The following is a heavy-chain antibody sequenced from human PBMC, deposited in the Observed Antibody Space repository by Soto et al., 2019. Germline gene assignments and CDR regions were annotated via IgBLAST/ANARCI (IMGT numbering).Heavy chain of an antibody. CDR3: AREWYWRLLDY. Sequence: SSETLSLTCAVYGGSFSGYYWSWIRQPPGKGLEWIGEINHSGSTNYNPSLKSRVTISVDTSKNQFSLKLSSVTAADTAVYYCAREWYWRLLDYWGQGTLVTVSS. V-gene: IGHV4-34*01. J-gene: IGHJ4*02. D-gene: IGHD2-15*01. CDR1: GGSFSGYY. CDR2: INHSGST.